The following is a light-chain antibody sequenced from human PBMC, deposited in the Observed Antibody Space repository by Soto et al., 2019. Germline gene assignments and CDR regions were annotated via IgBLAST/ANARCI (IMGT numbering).Light chain of an antibody. CDR3: SSYRSRSTLLYV. Sequence: QSALTQPASVSGSPGQSITISCTGTSSDVGGYNYVSWYQQHPGKAPKLMIYDVSNRPSGVSNRFSRSKSGNTASLTISGLQAEDEADYYCSSYRSRSTLLYVFGTGTKLTVL. V-gene: IGLV2-14*01. J-gene: IGLJ1*01. CDR1: SSDVGGYNY. CDR2: DVS.